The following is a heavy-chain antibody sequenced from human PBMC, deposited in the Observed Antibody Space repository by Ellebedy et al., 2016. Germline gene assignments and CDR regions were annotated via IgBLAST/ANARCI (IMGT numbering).Heavy chain of an antibody. Sequence: SETLSLXXTVPGGSISSSSYYWGWIRQPPGKGLEWIGSIYHSGSTNYNPSLKSRVTISVDKSKNQFSLKLSSVTAADTAVYYCARDEVATIISGYYYYGMDVWGQGTTVTVSS. CDR2: IYHSGST. CDR1: GGSISSSSYY. D-gene: IGHD5-12*01. J-gene: IGHJ6*02. CDR3: ARDEVATIISGYYYYGMDV. V-gene: IGHV4-39*07.